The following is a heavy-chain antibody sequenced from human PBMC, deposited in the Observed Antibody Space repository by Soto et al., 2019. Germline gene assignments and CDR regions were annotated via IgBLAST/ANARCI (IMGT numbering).Heavy chain of an antibody. CDR1: GGTFSSYA. D-gene: IGHD5-18*01. CDR3: ARVAKDTAMVTAFDY. Sequence: QVQLVQSGAEVKKPGSSVKVSCKASGGTFSSYAISWVRQAPGQGLEWMGGIIPIFGTANYAQKFQGRVTITADAATSTAYMELSSLRSEDTAVYYCARVAKDTAMVTAFDYWGQGTLVTGSS. CDR2: IIPIFGTA. J-gene: IGHJ4*02. V-gene: IGHV1-69*01.